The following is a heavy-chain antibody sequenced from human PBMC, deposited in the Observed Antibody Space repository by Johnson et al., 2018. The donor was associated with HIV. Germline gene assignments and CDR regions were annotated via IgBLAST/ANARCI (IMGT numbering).Heavy chain of an antibody. Sequence: VQLVESGGSVVRPGGSLRLSCAASGFIFDDYGMSWVRQAPGKGLEWVAGLNWKGDKTGYADSVKGRFTLSRDNAKNSLDLQLNSLRAEDTALYYCARGVIGEGATGGAFDIWGQGTMVTVSS. J-gene: IGHJ3*02. CDR2: LNWKGDKT. V-gene: IGHV3-20*04. CDR3: ARGVIGEGATGGAFDI. D-gene: IGHD3-16*02. CDR1: GFIFDDYG.